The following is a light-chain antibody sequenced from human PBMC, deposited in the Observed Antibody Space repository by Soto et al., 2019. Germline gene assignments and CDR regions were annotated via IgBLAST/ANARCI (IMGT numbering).Light chain of an antibody. J-gene: IGKJ5*01. CDR3: QKYNSAPPT. CDR1: QGISNY. CDR2: AAS. V-gene: IGKV1-27*01. Sequence: DIQMTQSPSSLSASVGDRVTITCRASQGISNYVAWYQQKPGKVPKILIYAASSLQSGVPSRFSGSGSGTDFTLTISRLQPEDVATYYCQKYNSAPPTFGQGTRLEIK.